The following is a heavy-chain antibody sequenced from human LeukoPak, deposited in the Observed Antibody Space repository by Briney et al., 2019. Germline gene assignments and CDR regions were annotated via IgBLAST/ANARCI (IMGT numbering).Heavy chain of an antibody. CDR2: IWNDGSNK. Sequence: GRSLRLSCAASRFTFSHYGMHWVRQAPGKGLEWVAVIWNDGSNKYYADSVKGRFTVSRDNSQNRLCLQMNSLRPEDTAVYYCAKDAQRGFDYSNSLENWGQGTLVTVSS. CDR3: AKDAQRGFDYSNSLEN. J-gene: IGHJ4*02. CDR1: RFTFSHYG. V-gene: IGHV3-33*06. D-gene: IGHD4-11*01.